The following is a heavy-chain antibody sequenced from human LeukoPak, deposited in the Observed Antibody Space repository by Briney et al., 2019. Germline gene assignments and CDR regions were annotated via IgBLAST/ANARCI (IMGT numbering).Heavy chain of an antibody. CDR2: ISAYNGNT. CDR1: GYTFTSYG. CDR3: ARDLSLPAAMFRFDP. Sequence: GASVKVSCKASGYTFTSYGISWVRQAPGQGLEWMGWISAYNGNTNYAQKLQGRVTMTTDTSTSTAYMELGSLRSDDTAVYYCARDLSLPAAMFRFDPWGQATLVTVSS. D-gene: IGHD2-2*01. J-gene: IGHJ5*02. V-gene: IGHV1-18*01.